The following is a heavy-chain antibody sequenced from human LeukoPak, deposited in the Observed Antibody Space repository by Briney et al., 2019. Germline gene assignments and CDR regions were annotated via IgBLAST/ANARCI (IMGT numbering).Heavy chain of an antibody. CDR1: GYTFTSYY. Sequence: EASVKVSCKASGYTFTSYYMHWVRQAPGQGLEWMGIINPSGGSTSYAQKFQGRVTMTRDTSTSTVYMELSSLRSEDTAVYYCARDKVTAMVPISNWFDPWGQGTLVTVSS. J-gene: IGHJ5*02. D-gene: IGHD5-18*01. CDR2: INPSGGST. CDR3: ARDKVTAMVPISNWFDP. V-gene: IGHV1-46*01.